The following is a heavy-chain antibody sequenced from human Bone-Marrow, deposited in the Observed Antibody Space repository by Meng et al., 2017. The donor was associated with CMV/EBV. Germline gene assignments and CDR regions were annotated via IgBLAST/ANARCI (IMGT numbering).Heavy chain of an antibody. CDR3: ARDQFDIVVVPAATLDY. CDR1: GFTFNNYA. CDR2: ISYDGSNK. Sequence: GGSLKISCAASGFTFNNYAMHWVRQAPGKGLEWVAVISYDGSNKYYADSVKGRFTISRDNSKNTLCLQMNSLRAEDTAMYYCARDQFDIVVVPAATLDYWGQGTLVTVSS. J-gene: IGHJ4*02. D-gene: IGHD2-2*01. V-gene: IGHV3-30*04.